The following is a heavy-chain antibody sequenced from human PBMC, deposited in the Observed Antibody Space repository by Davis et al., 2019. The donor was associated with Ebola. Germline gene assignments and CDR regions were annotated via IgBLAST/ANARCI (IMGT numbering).Heavy chain of an antibody. CDR3: AREVIGHDY. V-gene: IGHV1-2*06. CDR2: VILKSGAT. D-gene: IGHD2-21*01. J-gene: IGHJ4*02. Sequence: ASVKVSCKASGYTFTGYYVHWMRQAPGQGLEWLGRVILKSGATNYAQKFQGRVTMTRDTSISTVYMELNSLRFEDTAVYYCAREVIGHDYWGQGTLVSVSS. CDR1: GYTFTGYY.